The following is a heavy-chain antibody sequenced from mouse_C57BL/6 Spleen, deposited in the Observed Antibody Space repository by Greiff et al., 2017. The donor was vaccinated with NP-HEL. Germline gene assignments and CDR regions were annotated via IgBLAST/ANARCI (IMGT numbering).Heavy chain of an antibody. CDR1: GYTFTDYY. CDR2: IYPGSGNT. Sequence: QVQLKQSGAELVRPGASVKLSCKASGYTFTDYYINWVKQRPGQGLEWIARIYPGSGNTYYNEKFKGKATLTAEKSSSTAYMQLSSLTSEDSAVYFCARAYYGSSYAYFDVWGTGTTVTVSS. V-gene: IGHV1-76*01. J-gene: IGHJ1*03. D-gene: IGHD1-1*01. CDR3: ARAYYGSSYAYFDV.